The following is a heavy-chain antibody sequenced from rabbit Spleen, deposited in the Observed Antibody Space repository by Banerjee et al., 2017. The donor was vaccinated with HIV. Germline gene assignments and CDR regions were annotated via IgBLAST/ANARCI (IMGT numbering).Heavy chain of an antibody. CDR1: GFSFSSSDY. J-gene: IGHJ4*01. V-gene: IGHV1S40*01. Sequence: QSLEESGGGLVQPEGSLTLTCKASGFSFSSSDYMCWVRQAPGKGLEWIACIYGGSTYYASWAKGRFTVSKTSSTTVTLQMTSLTAADTATYFCARGSAMMTMVITGYYFTLWGPGTLVTVS. D-gene: IGHD2-1*01. CDR3: ARGSAMMTMVITGYYFTL. CDR2: IYGGST.